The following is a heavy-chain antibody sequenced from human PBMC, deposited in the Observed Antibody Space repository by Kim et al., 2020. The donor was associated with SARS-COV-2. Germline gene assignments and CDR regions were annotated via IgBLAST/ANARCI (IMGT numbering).Heavy chain of an antibody. CDR3: ARVLTYGDYGDYYYGMDV. CDR2: IYYSGST. Sequence: SETLSLTCTVSGGSISSYYWSWIRQPPGKGLEWIGYIYYSGSTNYNPSLKSRVTISVDTSKNQFSLKLSSVTAADTAVYYCARVLTYGDYGDYYYGMDVWGQGTTVTVSS. D-gene: IGHD4-17*01. J-gene: IGHJ6*02. CDR1: GGSISSYY. V-gene: IGHV4-59*13.